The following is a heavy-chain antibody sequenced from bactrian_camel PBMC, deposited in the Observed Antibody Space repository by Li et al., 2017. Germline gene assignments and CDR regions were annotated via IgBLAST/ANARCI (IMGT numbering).Heavy chain of an antibody. V-gene: IGHV3S1*01. CDR2: TNAAGVTT. CDR1: GFTFSTYS. Sequence: HVQLVESGGDLVQPGESLRLSCAASGFTFSTYSMYWVRQTPGKGHEWVSGTNAAGVTTVCAVSVEGRFTMSRDSAKNTAYLQMNSLKPEDTATYYCAADRSFFTATATDKSEYDYWGQGTQVTVS. CDR3: AADRSFFTATATDKSEYDY. J-gene: IGHJ4*01. D-gene: IGHD4*01.